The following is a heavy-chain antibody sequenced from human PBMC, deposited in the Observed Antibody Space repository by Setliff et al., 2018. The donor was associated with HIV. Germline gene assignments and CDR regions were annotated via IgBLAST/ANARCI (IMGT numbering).Heavy chain of an antibody. CDR3: ARAYFGSGIYY. Sequence: PSETLSLTCTVSGGFISSYYWSWIRQPPGKGLEWLGHIYSSGSTNYNPSLKSRVTISVDTSKNQFSLKLYSVTAADTAVYYCARAYFGSGIYYWGQGTLVTVSS. V-gene: IGHV4-4*09. CDR1: GGFISSYY. J-gene: IGHJ4*02. D-gene: IGHD3-10*01. CDR2: IYSSGST.